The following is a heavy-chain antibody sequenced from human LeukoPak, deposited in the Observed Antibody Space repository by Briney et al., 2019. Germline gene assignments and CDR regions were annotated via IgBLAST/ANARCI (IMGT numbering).Heavy chain of an antibody. CDR1: GYTFTRYY. J-gene: IGHJ3*01. D-gene: IGHD4/OR15-4a*01. V-gene: IGHV1-2*02. CDR3: AGPRAGDGFRLWYPFDV. CDR2: INPNNGGA. Sequence: GASVKVSCKASGYTFTRYYMHWVRQAPGRGLEWMGWINPNNGGANYAQKYQGRVTMTRDTSISTSYMELSSLRSDDTAMYYCAGPRAGDGFRLWYPFDVWGPGTMVTVSS.